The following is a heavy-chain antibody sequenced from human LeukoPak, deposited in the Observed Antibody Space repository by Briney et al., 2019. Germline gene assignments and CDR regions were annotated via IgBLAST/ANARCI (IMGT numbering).Heavy chain of an antibody. V-gene: IGHV4-59*01. J-gene: IGHJ3*02. CDR1: GGSFSGYY. CDR2: IYYSGST. D-gene: IGHD3-3*01. Sequence: SETLSLTCAVYGGSFSGYYWSWIRQPPGKGLEWIGYIYYSGSTNYNPSLKSRVTISVDTSKNQFSLKLSSVTAADTAVYYCASSVYDFWMGDTTTNAFDIWGQGTMVTVSS. CDR3: ASSVYDFWMGDTTTNAFDI.